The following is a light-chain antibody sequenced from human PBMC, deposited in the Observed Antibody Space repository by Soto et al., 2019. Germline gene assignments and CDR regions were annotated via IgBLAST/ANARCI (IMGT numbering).Light chain of an antibody. Sequence: EIVLTQSPATLSLSPGERATLSCRASQSVSSYLAWYQQKPGQAPRLLIYDASNRATGIPARFSGSGSGTDFTLTISSLQSEDSAVYYCQQYDKWPPRTFGQGTKVEIK. CDR1: QSVSSY. CDR2: DAS. CDR3: QQYDKWPPRT. J-gene: IGKJ1*01. V-gene: IGKV3-11*01.